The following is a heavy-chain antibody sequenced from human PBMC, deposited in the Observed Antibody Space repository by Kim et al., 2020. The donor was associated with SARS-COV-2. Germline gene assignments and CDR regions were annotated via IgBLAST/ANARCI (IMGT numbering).Heavy chain of an antibody. J-gene: IGHJ4*02. D-gene: IGHD3-3*01. Sequence: GGSLRLSCAASGFTFSSYAMHWVRQAPGKGLEWVAVIWYDGSNKYYADSVKGRFTISRDNSKNTLYLQMNSLRAEDTAVYYCAKDLGSGSFDYWGQGTLVTVSS. V-gene: IGHV3-33*06. CDR2: IWYDGSNK. CDR1: GFTFSSYA. CDR3: AKDLGSGSFDY.